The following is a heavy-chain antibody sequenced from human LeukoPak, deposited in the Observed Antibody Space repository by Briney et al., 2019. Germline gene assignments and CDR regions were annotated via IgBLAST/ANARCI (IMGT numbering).Heavy chain of an antibody. D-gene: IGHD3-3*01. CDR3: ARFPYYDFWSGYYTGSEVQH. Sequence: PSETLSLTCTVSGGSISNYYWGWIRQPPGKGLEWIGYIYYSGSTNYNPSLKSRVTISVDTSKNQFSLKLSSVTAADTAVYYCARFPYYDFWSGYYTGSEVQHWGQGTLVTVSS. CDR1: GGSISNYY. V-gene: IGHV4-59*01. CDR2: IYYSGST. J-gene: IGHJ1*01.